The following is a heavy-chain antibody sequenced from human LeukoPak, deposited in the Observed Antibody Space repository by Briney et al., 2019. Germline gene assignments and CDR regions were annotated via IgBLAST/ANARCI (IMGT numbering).Heavy chain of an antibody. V-gene: IGHV3-23*01. CDR3: AKDGRFTYAHDAFEI. J-gene: IGHJ3*02. CDR2: MSARRGDT. Sequence: PGGSLRLSCAASGFTFSMYAMSWVRQAPGKGLEWVSGMSARRGDTYYADSVKGRVTISRDNSNNMLYLEMNSLTAEDTALYHCAKDGRFTYAHDAFEIWGQGTTVTVSS. CDR1: GFTFSMYA. D-gene: IGHD5-18*01.